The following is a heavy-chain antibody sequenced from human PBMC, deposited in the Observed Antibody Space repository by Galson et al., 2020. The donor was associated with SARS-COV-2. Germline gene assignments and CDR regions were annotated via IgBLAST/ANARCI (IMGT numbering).Heavy chain of an antibody. V-gene: IGHV3-48*04. D-gene: IGHD4-17*01. Sequence: GGSLRLSCAASVFTFSSYSMNWVRQAPGKGLEWVSYISSSSSTIYYADSVKGRFTISRDNAKNSLYLQMNSLRAEDTAVYYCARDTAPGDGDYYYGMDVWGQGTTVTVSS. CDR1: VFTFSSYS. CDR2: ISSSSSTI. J-gene: IGHJ6*02. CDR3: ARDTAPGDGDYYYGMDV.